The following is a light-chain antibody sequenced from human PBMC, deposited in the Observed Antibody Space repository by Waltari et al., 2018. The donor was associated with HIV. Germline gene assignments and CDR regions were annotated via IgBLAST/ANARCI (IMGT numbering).Light chain of an antibody. J-gene: IGLJ1*01. CDR2: DVN. CDR3: ASYTVNSTGV. CDR1: ASDIGRYYY. V-gene: IGLV2-14*03. Sequence: SALSQPASVSASPGQSVAIPCPRSASDIGRYYYVSWYQPHPDRAPTLILIDVNNRPSGISDRFSGSTSGTTASLTISTVRTDDEADYYCASYTVNSTGVFGTGTKLSVL.